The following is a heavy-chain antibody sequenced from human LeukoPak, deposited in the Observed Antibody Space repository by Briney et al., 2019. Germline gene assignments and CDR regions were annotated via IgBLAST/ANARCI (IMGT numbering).Heavy chain of an antibody. V-gene: IGHV1-2*02. J-gene: IGHJ4*02. CDR3: ARAVGATSGFDY. D-gene: IGHD1-26*01. Sequence: WASVKVSCRASGYTFTGYYMHWVGQAPGQGLGGMGWINPNSGGTNYAQKFQGRVTMTRDTSISTAYMELSRLRSDDTAVYYCARAVGATSGFDYWGQGTLVTVSS. CDR2: INPNSGGT. CDR1: GYTFTGYY.